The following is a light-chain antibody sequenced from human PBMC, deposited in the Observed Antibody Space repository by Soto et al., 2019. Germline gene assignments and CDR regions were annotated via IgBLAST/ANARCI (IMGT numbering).Light chain of an antibody. CDR1: QTISSW. CDR3: QQYKSYSEA. V-gene: IGKV1-5*03. Sequence: DIQMTQSPSTLSGSVGDRVTITCRASQTISSWLAWYQQKPGKAPKLLIYKASTLKSGVPSRFSVSGSGTEFTLTISSLQPDDFAPYYCQQYKSYSEAFGQGTKVDIK. J-gene: IGKJ1*01. CDR2: KAS.